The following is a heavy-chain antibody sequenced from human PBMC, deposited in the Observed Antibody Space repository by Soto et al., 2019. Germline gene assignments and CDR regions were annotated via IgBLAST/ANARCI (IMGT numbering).Heavy chain of an antibody. J-gene: IGHJ5*02. CDR1: DESTSAHY. Sequence: SETLSLTCAIYDESTSAHYWSWVRQPPGKGLEWIGEINHSGNTNYNPSLKSRVTISVDTSKNQFSLKLSSVTAADTAVYYCARSSSRYCSSTSCFKGPEYWFDPWGQGTLVTVSS. V-gene: IGHV4-34*01. CDR3: ARSSSRYCSSTSCFKGPEYWFDP. CDR2: INHSGNT. D-gene: IGHD2-2*01.